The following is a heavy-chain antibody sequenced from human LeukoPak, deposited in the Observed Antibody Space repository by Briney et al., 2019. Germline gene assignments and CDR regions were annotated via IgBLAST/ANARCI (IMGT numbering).Heavy chain of an antibody. V-gene: IGHV4-31*03. CDR2: IYYSGST. CDR3: ARGNIEYYDFWSGSPDY. D-gene: IGHD3-3*01. CDR1: GGSISSGGYY. Sequence: SQTLSLTCTVSGGSISSGGYYWSWIRQHPGKGLEWIGYIYYSGSTYYNPSLKSRVTISVDTSKNQFSLRLSSVTAADTAVYYCARGNIEYYDFWSGSPDYWGQGTLVTVSS. J-gene: IGHJ4*02.